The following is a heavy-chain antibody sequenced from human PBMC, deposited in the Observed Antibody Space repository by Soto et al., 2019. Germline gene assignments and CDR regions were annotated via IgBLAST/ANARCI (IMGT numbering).Heavy chain of an antibody. J-gene: IGHJ6*02. V-gene: IGHV2-5*02. CDR1: GFSLSASGVA. CDR2: IYWDDDQ. Sequence: QITLKESGPTVVKPTQTLTLTCTVSGFSLSASGVAVGWVRQPPGKALEWLALIYWDDDQRYRTSLKSRLTITKDKSKNQVVLSMANLDPVDTPTYYCVHPVASTHYAMGVWGQGTTVTVSS. CDR3: VHPVASTHYAMGV. D-gene: IGHD5-12*01.